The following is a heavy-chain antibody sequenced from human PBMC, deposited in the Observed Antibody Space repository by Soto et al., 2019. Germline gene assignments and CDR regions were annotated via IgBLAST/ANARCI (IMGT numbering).Heavy chain of an antibody. CDR2: ISSSGSTI. V-gene: IGHV3-11*01. J-gene: IGHJ3*02. D-gene: IGHD1-1*01. CDR3: ARAVGDWSTTGAFDI. Sequence: QVQLVESGGGLVKPGGSQRLSCAASGFTFSDYYMSWLRQAPGKGLEWVSYISSSGSTIYYADSVKGRFPISRENAKNSLYLQMNRLRAEDTAVYYCARAVGDWSTTGAFDIWGQGTMVTVSS. CDR1: GFTFSDYY.